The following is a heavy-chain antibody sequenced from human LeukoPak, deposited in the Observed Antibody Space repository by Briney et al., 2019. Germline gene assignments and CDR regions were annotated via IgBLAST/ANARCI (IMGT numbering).Heavy chain of an antibody. D-gene: IGHD6-13*01. Sequence: SETLSLTCTVSGGSISSYYWSWIRQPAGKGLEWIGRIYTSGSTNYNPSLKSRVIMSVDTSKNQFSLKLSSVTAADTAVYYCAREVGYSSSWYGIYYFDYWGQGTLVTVSS. CDR3: AREVGYSSSWYGIYYFDY. CDR2: IYTSGST. V-gene: IGHV4-4*07. CDR1: GGSISSYY. J-gene: IGHJ4*02.